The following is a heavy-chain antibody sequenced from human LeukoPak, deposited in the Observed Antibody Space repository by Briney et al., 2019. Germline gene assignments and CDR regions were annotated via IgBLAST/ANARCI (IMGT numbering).Heavy chain of an antibody. V-gene: IGHV4-39*01. CDR2: IYYSGST. CDR3: ATLYSGSYFDAFDI. J-gene: IGHJ3*02. CDR1: GGSISSSSYY. D-gene: IGHD1-26*01. Sequence: SETLSLTCTVSGGSISSSSYYWGWLRQPPGKGLEWVGSIYYSGSTYYNPSLKSRVTISVDTSKNQFSLKLSSVTAADTAVYYCATLYSGSYFDAFDIWGQGTMVTVSS.